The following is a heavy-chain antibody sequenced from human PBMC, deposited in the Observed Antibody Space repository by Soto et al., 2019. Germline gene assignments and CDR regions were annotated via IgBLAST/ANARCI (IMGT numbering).Heavy chain of an antibody. J-gene: IGHJ6*02. V-gene: IGHV3-23*01. CDR2: ISGSGGST. D-gene: IGHD6-25*01. CDR1: GFTFNNYA. CDR3: AKDFVAARRPYYGMDV. Sequence: GGSLRLACAASGFTFNNYAMSWVRQAPGKGLEWVSAISGSGGSTYYADSVKGRFTISRDNSKNTLYLQMNSLRAEDTAVYYGAKDFVAARRPYYGMDVWGQGTTVTVSS.